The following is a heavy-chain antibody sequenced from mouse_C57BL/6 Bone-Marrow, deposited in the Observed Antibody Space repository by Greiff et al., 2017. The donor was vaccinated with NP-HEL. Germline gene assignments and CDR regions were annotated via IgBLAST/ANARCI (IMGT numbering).Heavy chain of an antibody. CDR1: GYTFTSYW. Sequence: QVHVKQPGAELVKPGASVKLSCKASGYTFTSYWMQWVKQRPGQGLEWIGEIDPSDSYTNYNQKFKGKATLTVDTSSSTAYMQLSSLTSEDSAVYYCASGSGLFAYWGQGTLVTVSA. J-gene: IGHJ3*01. V-gene: IGHV1-50*01. CDR3: ASGSGLFAY. CDR2: IDPSDSYT. D-gene: IGHD1-1*01.